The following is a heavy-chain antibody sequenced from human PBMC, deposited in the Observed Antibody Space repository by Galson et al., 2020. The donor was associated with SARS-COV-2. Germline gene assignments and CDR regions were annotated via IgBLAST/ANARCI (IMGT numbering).Heavy chain of an antibody. CDR2: ISHSENI. J-gene: IGHJ4*02. CDR1: GGSISSSGHY. V-gene: IGHV4-39*07. CDR3: AGRYSDGHCMVIDY. D-gene: IGHD5-18*01. Sequence: SQTLSLTCTVSGGSISSSGHYWGWIRQPPGEGLAWIATISHSENIYYNPSLKSRVTMSVDTSKNQFSLKVNSVTAADTAVYYCAGRYSDGHCMVIDYWGQGTLVSVSS.